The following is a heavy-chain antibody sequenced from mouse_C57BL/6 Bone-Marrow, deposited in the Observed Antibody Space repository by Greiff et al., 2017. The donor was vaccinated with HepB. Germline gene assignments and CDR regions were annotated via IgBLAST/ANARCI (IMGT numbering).Heavy chain of an antibody. CDR3: YYDGSSYNWYFDV. V-gene: IGHV1-81*01. D-gene: IGHD1-1*01. J-gene: IGHJ1*03. CDR2: IYPRSGNT. CDR1: GYTFTSYG. Sequence: VQLQQSGAELARPGASVKLSCKASGYTFTSYGISWVKQRTGQGLEWIGEIYPRSGNTYYNEKFKGKATLTADKSSSTAYMELRSLTSEDSAVYFCYYDGSSYNWYFDVWGTATTVTVSS.